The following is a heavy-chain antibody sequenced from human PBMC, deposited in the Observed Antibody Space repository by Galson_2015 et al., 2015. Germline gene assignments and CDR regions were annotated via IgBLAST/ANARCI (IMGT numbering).Heavy chain of an antibody. V-gene: IGHV1-69*13. CDR2: IIPIFGTA. J-gene: IGHJ5*02. D-gene: IGHD1-14*01. Sequence: SVKVSCKASGGTFSSYAISWVRQAPGRGLEWMGGIIPIFGTANYAQKFQGRVTITADESTSTAYMELSSLRSEDTAVYYCAREVGYLTGWFDPWGQGTLVTVSS. CDR3: AREVGYLTGWFDP. CDR1: GGTFSSYA.